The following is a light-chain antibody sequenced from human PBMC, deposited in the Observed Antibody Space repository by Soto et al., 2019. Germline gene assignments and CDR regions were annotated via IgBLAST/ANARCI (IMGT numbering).Light chain of an antibody. V-gene: IGKV2D-29*02. CDR1: QSLLHITGETF. Sequence: ILMTQSPLSLPVTPGEPASISCRSSQSLLHITGETFLFWYLQKPGQSPQLLIYEVSTRVSGVPDRFSGSGSGTDFTLEISRVETDDVGIYYCMQSTQLPPTFGQGTRLEIK. CDR3: MQSTQLPPT. CDR2: EVS. J-gene: IGKJ5*01.